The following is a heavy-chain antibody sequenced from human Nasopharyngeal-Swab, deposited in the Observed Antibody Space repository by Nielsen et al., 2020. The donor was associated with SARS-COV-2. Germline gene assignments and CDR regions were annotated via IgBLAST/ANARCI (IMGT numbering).Heavy chain of an antibody. Sequence: GESLKISCTASGFTFSSYAMNWVRQAPGKGLEWVSTINYNSGITYSADSVRGRFTIFRDNPENTLFLQMNSLMAEDTAMYFCAKGMDSSGFHGFDIWGQGTMVTVSS. CDR1: GFTFSSYA. CDR3: AKGMDSSGFHGFDI. J-gene: IGHJ3*02. V-gene: IGHV3-23*01. D-gene: IGHD6-19*01. CDR2: INYNSGIT.